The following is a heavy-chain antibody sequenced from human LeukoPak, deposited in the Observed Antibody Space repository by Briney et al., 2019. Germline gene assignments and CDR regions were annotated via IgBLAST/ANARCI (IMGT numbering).Heavy chain of an antibody. CDR2: ISYTGTT. V-gene: IGHV4-59*01. CDR3: ARDTSGYYGRYEH. CDR1: GASIRNKF. D-gene: IGHD3-3*01. J-gene: IGHJ4*02. Sequence: SETMSLTCDVSGASIRNKFWSWLRHPPGKALEWIGYISYTGTTNYNPSLQSRVTISVDTSKNQLSLKLTSMTAADTAVYYCARDTSGYYGRYEHWGQGTLVTVSS.